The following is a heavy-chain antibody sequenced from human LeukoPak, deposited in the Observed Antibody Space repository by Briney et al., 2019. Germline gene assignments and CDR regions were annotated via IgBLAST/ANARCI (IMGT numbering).Heavy chain of an antibody. V-gene: IGHV1-69*13. CDR1: GGTFSSYA. CDR3: ASNELGPDYYYYMDV. J-gene: IGHJ6*03. CDR2: IIPIFGTA. D-gene: IGHD7-27*01. Sequence: SVKVSCKASGGTFSSYAISWVRQAPGQGLEWMGGIIPIFGTANYAQKFQGRVTITADESTSTAYMELSSLRSEDTAVYYCASNELGPDYYYYMDVWGKGTTVTISS.